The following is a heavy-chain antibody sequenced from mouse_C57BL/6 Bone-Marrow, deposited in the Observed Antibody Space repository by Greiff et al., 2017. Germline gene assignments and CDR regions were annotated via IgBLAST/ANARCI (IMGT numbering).Heavy chain of an antibody. CDR3: ARKDSNYPFAY. CDR1: GYAFSSYW. V-gene: IGHV1-80*01. D-gene: IGHD2-5*01. Sequence: VKLMESGAELVKPGASVKISCKASGYAFSSYWMNWVKQRPGKGLEWIGQIYPGDGDTNYNGKFKGKATLTADKSSSTAYMQLSSLTSVDSAVYFCARKDSNYPFAYWGQGTLVTVSA. CDR2: IYPGDGDT. J-gene: IGHJ3*01.